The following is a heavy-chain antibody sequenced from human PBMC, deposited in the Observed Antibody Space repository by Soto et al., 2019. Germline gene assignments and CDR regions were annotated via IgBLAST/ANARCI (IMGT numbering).Heavy chain of an antibody. CDR2: IDPSDSQT. D-gene: IGHD5-18*01. V-gene: IGHV5-10-1*01. CDR1: GDSFAGYW. CDR3: ARQIYDSDTGPNCQYYFDS. J-gene: IGHJ4*02. Sequence: SGESLKISCKGSGDSFAGYWITWVRQKPGKGLEWMRRIDPSDSQTYYSPSFRGHVTISATKSITTVFLQWSSLRASDTAMYYCARQIYDSDTGPNCQYYFDSWGQGTSVTDSS.